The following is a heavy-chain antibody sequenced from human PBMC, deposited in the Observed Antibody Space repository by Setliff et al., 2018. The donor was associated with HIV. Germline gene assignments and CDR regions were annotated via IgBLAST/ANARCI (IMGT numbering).Heavy chain of an antibody. CDR2: IIPISGTV. CDR3: ARDARYYYDSSGYYPFDY. Sequence: ASVKVSCKASGGTFSSYAISWVRQAPGQGLEWMGGIIPISGTVNYAQKFWGRVTITTHESTSTAYMELRSLRSDDTAVYYCARDARYYYDSSGYYPFDYWGQGTLVTVSS. J-gene: IGHJ4*02. CDR1: GGTFSSYA. D-gene: IGHD3-22*01. V-gene: IGHV1-69*05.